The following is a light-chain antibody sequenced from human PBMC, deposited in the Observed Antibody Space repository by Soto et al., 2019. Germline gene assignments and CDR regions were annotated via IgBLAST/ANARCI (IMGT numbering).Light chain of an antibody. CDR1: QSVSSSY. V-gene: IGKV3-20*01. CDR2: LAS. Sequence: EIGLTQSPGTLSLSPGERATLSSRASQSVSSSYLAWYQQKPGQAPRLLIYLASSRANAIPERFSGSGSGTDFTRTISRLEAEDFAVYYGQQYGSSPAWTFGQGTKVEIK. CDR3: QQYGSSPAWT. J-gene: IGKJ1*01.